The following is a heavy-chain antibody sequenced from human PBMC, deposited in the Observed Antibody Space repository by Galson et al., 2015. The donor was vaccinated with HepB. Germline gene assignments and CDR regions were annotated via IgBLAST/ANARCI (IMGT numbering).Heavy chain of an antibody. CDR2: ISSHGTYK. J-gene: IGHJ6*02. D-gene: IGHD2-21*01. CDR3: AREAFCGNDCSYGMDV. Sequence: SLRLSCAASTFTFSSFAMHWVRQAPGKGLEWVAVISSHGTYKYYGDSVKGRFTISRDNSNNTLFLQMNSLRTADTAVYYCAREAFCGNDCSYGMDVWGQGITVTVS. V-gene: IGHV3-30*04. CDR1: TFTFSSFA.